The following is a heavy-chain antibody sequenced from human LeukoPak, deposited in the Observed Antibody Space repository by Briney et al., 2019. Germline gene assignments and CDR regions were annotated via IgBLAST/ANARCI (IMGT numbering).Heavy chain of an antibody. J-gene: IGHJ4*02. CDR2: IYYSGST. CDR3: ARGGYSSSWYVY. CDR1: GGSITSYY. V-gene: IGHV4-59*01. D-gene: IGHD6-13*01. Sequence: SETLSLTCTVSGGSITSYYWSWIRQPPGKGLEWIGYIYYSGSTNYNPSLKSRVTISVDTSKNRFSLKLSSVTAADTAVYYCARGGYSSSWYVYWGQGTLVTVSS.